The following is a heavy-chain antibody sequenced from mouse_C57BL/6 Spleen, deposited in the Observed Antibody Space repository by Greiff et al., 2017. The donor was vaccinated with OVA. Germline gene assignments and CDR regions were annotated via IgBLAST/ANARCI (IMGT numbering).Heavy chain of an antibody. V-gene: IGHV1-55*01. CDR3: ARGDGNYWYFDV. D-gene: IGHD2-1*01. J-gene: IGHJ1*03. CDR1: GYTFTSYW. Sequence: QVQLKEPGAELVKPGASVKMSCKASGYTFTSYWITWVKQRPGQGLEWIGDIYPGSGSTNYNEKFKSKATLTVDTSSSTADMQLSSLTSEDSAVYYCARGDGNYWYFDVWGTGTTVTVSS. CDR2: IYPGSGST.